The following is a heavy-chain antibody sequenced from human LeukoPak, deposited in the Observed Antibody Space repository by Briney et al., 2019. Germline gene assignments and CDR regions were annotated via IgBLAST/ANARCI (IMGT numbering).Heavy chain of an antibody. CDR1: GGSISSGDYY. J-gene: IGHJ3*02. D-gene: IGHD3-3*01. CDR2: IYYSGST. CDR3: ARGSEGRFLEWLAGDI. Sequence: SQTLSLTCTVSGGSISSGDYYWSWIRQPPGKGLEWIGYIYYSGSTYYNPSLKSRVTISADTSKNQFSLKLSSVTAADTAVYYCARGSEGRFLEWLAGDIWGQGTMVTVSS. V-gene: IGHV4-30-4*01.